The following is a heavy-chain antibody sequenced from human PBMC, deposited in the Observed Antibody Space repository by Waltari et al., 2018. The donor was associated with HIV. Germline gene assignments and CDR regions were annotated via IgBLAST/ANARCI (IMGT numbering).Heavy chain of an antibody. CDR1: GYTFMNFD. CDR3: ARNSSGKGNRYFYYGLDV. J-gene: IGHJ6*02. V-gene: IGHV1-8*02. D-gene: IGHD3-22*01. Sequence: QVHLVQSGPEVKRPGASVKISCKAYGYTFMNFDVNWVRQAAGQGPEWLGRMKPNCGNTASPYVLEDRVIMTRAVSTDTAYMEMSGLTPEDTAIDYCARNSSGKGNRYFYYGLDVWGQGTPVTV. CDR2: MKPNCGNT.